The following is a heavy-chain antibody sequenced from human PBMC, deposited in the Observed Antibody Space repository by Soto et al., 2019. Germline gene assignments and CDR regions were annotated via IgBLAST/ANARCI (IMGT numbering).Heavy chain of an antibody. CDR1: GFTFSSYA. V-gene: IGHV3-23*01. Sequence: GGSLRLSCAASGFTFSSYAMSWVRQAPGKGLEWVSAISGSGGSTYYADSVKGRFTISRDNSKNTLYLQMNSLRAEDTAVYYCAKCVGEVAVAGRSENYYYYYGMDVWGQGTTVTVSS. CDR3: AKCVGEVAVAGRSENYYYYYGMDV. CDR2: ISGSGGST. J-gene: IGHJ6*02. D-gene: IGHD6-19*01.